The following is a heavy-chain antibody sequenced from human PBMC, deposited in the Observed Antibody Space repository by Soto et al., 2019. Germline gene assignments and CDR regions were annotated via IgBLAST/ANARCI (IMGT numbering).Heavy chain of an antibody. D-gene: IGHD1-26*01. V-gene: IGHV3-21*01. CDR3: AVLVGAIEAFDI. Sequence: GGSLRLSCAASGFTFSSYSMNWVRQAPGKGLEWVSSISSSSSYIYYADSVKGRFTISRDNAKNSLYLQMNSLRAEDTAVYYCAVLVGAIEAFDIWGQGTMVTVSS. CDR1: GFTFSSYS. J-gene: IGHJ3*02. CDR2: ISSSSSYI.